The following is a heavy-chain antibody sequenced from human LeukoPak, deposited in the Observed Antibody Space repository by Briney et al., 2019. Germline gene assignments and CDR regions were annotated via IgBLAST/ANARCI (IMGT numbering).Heavy chain of an antibody. J-gene: IGHJ4*02. Sequence: PGGSLRLSCAASGFTFSSYGMSWVRQAPGKGLEWVSAISGSGGSTYYADSVKGRFTISRDNSKNTLYLQMNSLRAEDTAVYYCAKALYYYDSSAPFDYWGQGTLVTVSS. CDR3: AKALYYYDSSAPFDY. CDR1: GFTFSSYG. D-gene: IGHD3-22*01. V-gene: IGHV3-23*01. CDR2: ISGSGGST.